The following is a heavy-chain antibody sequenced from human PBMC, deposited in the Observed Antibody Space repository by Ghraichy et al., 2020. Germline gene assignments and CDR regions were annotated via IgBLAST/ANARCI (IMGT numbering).Heavy chain of an antibody. V-gene: IGHV3-23*01. CDR1: GFTFSSYA. CDR2: ISSNGDST. CDR3: APSRSGYHYMDV. Sequence: GGSLRLSCAVSGFTFSSYAMNWVRQAPGKGLEWVSRISSNGDSTNYADSVKGRFTISRDNSRTTLFLQMNSLRAEDTAVYYCAPSRSGYHYMDVWGKGTTVTVSS. J-gene: IGHJ6*03. D-gene: IGHD2-2*01.